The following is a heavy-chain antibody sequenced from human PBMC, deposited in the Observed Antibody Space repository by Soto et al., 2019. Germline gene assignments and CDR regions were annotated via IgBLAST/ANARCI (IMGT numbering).Heavy chain of an antibody. CDR3: ARLNSGSYPSDY. D-gene: IGHD1-26*01. CDR2: IYHSGST. V-gene: IGHV4-38-2*01. CDR1: GYSISSGYY. J-gene: IGHJ4*02. Sequence: SETLSLTXAVSGYSISSGYYWGWIRQPPGKGLEWIGSIYHSGSTYYNPSLKSRVTISVDTSKNQFSLKLSSVTAADTAAYYCARLNSGSYPSDYWGQGTLVTVSS.